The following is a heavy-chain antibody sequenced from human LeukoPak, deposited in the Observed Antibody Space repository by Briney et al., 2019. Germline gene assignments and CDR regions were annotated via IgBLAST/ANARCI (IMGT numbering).Heavy chain of an antibody. Sequence: PSETLSLTCAVYGGSFSGYYWSWIRQPPGKGLEWIGEINHSGSTNYNPSLKRRVTISIDTSKNQCFLRLSSVHAADTAMYYCAKSGGYGLIDYWGQGNLVPVSS. D-gene: IGHD1-26*01. CDR2: INHSGST. V-gene: IGHV4-34*01. CDR1: GGSFSGYY. J-gene: IGHJ4*02. CDR3: AKSGGYGLIDY.